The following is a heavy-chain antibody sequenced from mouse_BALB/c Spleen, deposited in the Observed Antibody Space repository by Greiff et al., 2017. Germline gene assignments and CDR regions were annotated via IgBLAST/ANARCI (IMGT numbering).Heavy chain of an antibody. Sequence: EVQVVESGGGLVQPGGSRKLSCAASGFTFSSFGMHWVRQAPEKGLEWVAYISSGSSTIYYADTVKGRFTISRDNPKNTLFLQMTSLRSEDTAMYYCARSGKDYWGQGTSVTVSS. D-gene: IGHD3-1*01. CDR2: ISSGSSTI. J-gene: IGHJ4*01. V-gene: IGHV5-17*02. CDR3: ARSGKDY. CDR1: GFTFSSFG.